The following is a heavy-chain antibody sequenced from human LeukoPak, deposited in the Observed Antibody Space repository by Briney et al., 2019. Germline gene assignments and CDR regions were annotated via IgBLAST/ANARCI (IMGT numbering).Heavy chain of an antibody. J-gene: IGHJ6*03. CDR3: ARGPGDRPDYYYMDV. V-gene: IGHV1-2*02. CDR2: INPNSGGT. CDR1: GYTFTGYY. D-gene: IGHD3-10*01. Sequence: ASVKVSCKASGYTFTGYYMHWVRQAPGQGLEWMGWINPNSGGTNYAQKFQGRVTMTRDTSISTAYMEVRSLRSDDTAVYYCARGPGDRPDYYYMDVWGKGTTVTVSS.